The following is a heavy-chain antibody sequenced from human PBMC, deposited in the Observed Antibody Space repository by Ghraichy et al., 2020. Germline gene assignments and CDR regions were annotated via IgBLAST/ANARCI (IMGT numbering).Heavy chain of an antibody. V-gene: IGHV3-23*01. CDR3: AKVGVGYSSGWYDY. J-gene: IGHJ4*02. CDR2: ISGSGGST. Sequence: GGSLRLSCAASGFTFSSYAMSWVRQAPGKGLEWVSAISGSGGSTYYADSVKGRFTISRDNSKNTLYLQMNSLRAEDTAVYYCAKVGVGYSSGWYDYWGQGTLVTVSS. CDR1: GFTFSSYA. D-gene: IGHD6-19*01.